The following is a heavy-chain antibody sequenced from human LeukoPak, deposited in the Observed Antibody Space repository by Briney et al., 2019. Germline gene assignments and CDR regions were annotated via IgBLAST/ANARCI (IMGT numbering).Heavy chain of an antibody. CDR2: ISGYDGYA. CDR1: GHSFTSYG. V-gene: IGHV1-18*01. Sequence: ASVKVSCKASGHSFTSYGMTWVRQAPGQGLVWMGWISGYDGYAKYAANLRGRVTLTIDTSTTTAYMEMRSLGSDDTAVYSWARAPPGLTFGPGDYWGQGSLVIVSS. J-gene: IGHJ4*02. D-gene: IGHD1-14*01. CDR3: ARAPPGLTFGPGDY.